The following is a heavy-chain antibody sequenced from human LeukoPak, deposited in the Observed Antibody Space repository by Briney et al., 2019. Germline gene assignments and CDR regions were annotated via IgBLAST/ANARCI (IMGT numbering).Heavy chain of an antibody. D-gene: IGHD3-10*01. J-gene: IGHJ4*02. CDR1: GGSISSYY. CDR3: ARSMVRGASDYFDY. Sequence: SETLSLTCTVSGGSISSYYWSWIRQPPGKGLEWIGYIYYSGSTNYNPSLKSRVTISVDTSKNQFSLKLSSVTAADTAVYYCARSMVRGASDYFDYWGQGTLVTVSS. CDR2: IYYSGST. V-gene: IGHV4-59*01.